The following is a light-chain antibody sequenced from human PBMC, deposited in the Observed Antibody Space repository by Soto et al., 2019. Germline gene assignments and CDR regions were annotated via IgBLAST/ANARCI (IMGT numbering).Light chain of an antibody. Sequence: IQMTQSPSSLSASVGERVTITCRASQRISSYLNWYQQKPGKAPKLLIYAASSLQSGVPSRFSGSGSGTDFTLTISSLQPEDFATYYCQQSYSTPPTFGQGTKLEIK. CDR2: AAS. V-gene: IGKV1-39*01. CDR3: QQSYSTPPT. J-gene: IGKJ2*01. CDR1: QRISSY.